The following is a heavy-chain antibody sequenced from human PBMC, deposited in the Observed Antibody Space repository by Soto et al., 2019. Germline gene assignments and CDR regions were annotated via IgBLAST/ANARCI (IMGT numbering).Heavy chain of an antibody. CDR1: GGTFSSYS. J-gene: IGHJ4*01. V-gene: IGHV1-69*01. CDR2: IIPIFGTA. D-gene: IGHD3-16*01. CDR3: ARDGXRHSGGIDY. Sequence: QVQLVQSGAEVKKPGSSVKVSCKASGGTFSSYSINWVRQAPGQGLEWMGEIIPIFGTANYAQKFQGRVTITADESTSTAYMELSXXXXEDTAVYYCARDGXRHSGGIDYXXXGXLVTVXS.